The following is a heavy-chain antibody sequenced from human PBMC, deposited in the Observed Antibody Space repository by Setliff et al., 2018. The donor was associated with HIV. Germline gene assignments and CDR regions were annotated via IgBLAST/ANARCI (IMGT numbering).Heavy chain of an antibody. V-gene: IGHV1-46*01. D-gene: IGHD6-19*01. CDR3: ARVRYSSGWYDY. CDR1: GYTFTSYY. CDR2: INPSGDST. J-gene: IGHJ4*02. Sequence: ASLKVSCKASGYTFTSYYMHWVRQAPGEGLEWMGIINPSGDSTSYAKKFLGRVTMTRYTPTSTVYMALSSLRSEDTAVYYCARVRYSSGWYDYWGQGTLVTVSS.